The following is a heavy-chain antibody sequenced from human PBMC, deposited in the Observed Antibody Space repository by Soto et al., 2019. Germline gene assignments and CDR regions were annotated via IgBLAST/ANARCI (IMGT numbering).Heavy chain of an antibody. CDR2: IYHSGST. Sequence: PSETLSLTCSVSSASISSENWWSWVRQPPGKGLEWIGEIYHSGSTNYNPSLKRRVTISIDKSKNQFSLMLTSLTAADTAVYYCTRAGNYIFDYWGQGALVTVSS. CDR1: SASISSENW. CDR3: TRAGNYIFDY. V-gene: IGHV4-4*02. D-gene: IGHD1-26*01. J-gene: IGHJ4*02.